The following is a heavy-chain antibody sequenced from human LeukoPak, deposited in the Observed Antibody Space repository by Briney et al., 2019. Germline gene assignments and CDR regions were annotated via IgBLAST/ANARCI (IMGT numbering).Heavy chain of an antibody. J-gene: IGHJ4*02. V-gene: IGHV4-34*01. CDR1: GGSFSGYY. Sequence: SSETLSLTCAVYGGSFSGYYWSWLRQPPGKGLEWIGEINHSGSTNYNPSLKSRVTISVDTSKNQFSLKLSSVTAADTAVYYCAREQAALGRYFDWLPFDYWGQGTLVTVSS. D-gene: IGHD3-9*01. CDR3: AREQAALGRYFDWLPFDY. CDR2: INHSGST.